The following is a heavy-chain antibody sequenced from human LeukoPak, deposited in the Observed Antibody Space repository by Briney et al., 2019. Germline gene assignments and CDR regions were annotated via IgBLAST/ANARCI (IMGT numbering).Heavy chain of an antibody. CDR1: GFTFSSYS. CDR2: ISRTSTYI. V-gene: IGHV3-21*01. D-gene: IGHD1-14*01. CDR3: AGGFHPNQYYMDV. Sequence: GRSLRLSCATSGFTFSSYSMDWVRQAPGKWLEWISSISRTSTYIYYADSVKGRFTISRDNAKKSLFLEMNSLRAEDAAVYYCAGGFHPNQYYMDVWGKGTTVAVSS. J-gene: IGHJ6*03.